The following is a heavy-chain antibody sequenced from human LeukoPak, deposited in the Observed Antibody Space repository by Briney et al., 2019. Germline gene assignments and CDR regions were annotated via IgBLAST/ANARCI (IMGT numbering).Heavy chain of an antibody. V-gene: IGHV3-33*08. J-gene: IGHJ4*02. CDR1: GFTLSSYA. CDR2: IWYDGSNK. CDR3: ARGVPYDSWSGPHYSDY. D-gene: IGHD3-3*01. Sequence: GGSLRLSCAASGFTLSSYAMSWVRQAPGRGLEWVAVIWYDGSNKYYADSVKGRFTISRDNSKNTLYLQMNSLRAEDTAVYYCARGVPYDSWSGPHYSDYWGQGTLVTVSS.